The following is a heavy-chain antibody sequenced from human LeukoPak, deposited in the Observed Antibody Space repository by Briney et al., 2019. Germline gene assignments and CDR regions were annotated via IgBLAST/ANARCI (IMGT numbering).Heavy chain of an antibody. CDR2: IGPGGDT. CDR1: GFSFTAYS. CDR3: ARRFDS. J-gene: IGHJ4*02. V-gene: IGHV3-69-1*01. Sequence: GGSLRLSCAASGFSFTAYSMNWVRQAPGRGLQWISYIGPGGDTYYADSVTGRFTVSRDTAKNSLYLQMNGLRVEDTAVYYCARRFDSWGQGTLVTVSS.